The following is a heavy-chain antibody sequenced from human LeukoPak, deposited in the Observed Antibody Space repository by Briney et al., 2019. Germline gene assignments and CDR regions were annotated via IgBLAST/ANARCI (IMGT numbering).Heavy chain of an antibody. D-gene: IGHD2-15*01. J-gene: IGHJ4*02. CDR1: GGSISSHY. Sequence: SETLSLTCTVSGGSISSHYWSWIRQPPGKGLEWIGYIYYSGSTNYNPSLKSRVTISVDTSKNQFSLKLSSVTAADTAVYYCARGVVVAATTYYFDYWGQGALVTVSS. CDR3: ARGVVVAATTYYFDY. CDR2: IYYSGST. V-gene: IGHV4-59*11.